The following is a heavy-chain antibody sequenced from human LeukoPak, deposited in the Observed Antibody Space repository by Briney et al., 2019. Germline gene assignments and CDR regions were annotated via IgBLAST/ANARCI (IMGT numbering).Heavy chain of an antibody. V-gene: IGHV4-59*12. D-gene: IGHD3-16*01. CDR1: GGSISSYY. Sequence: SETLSLTCTVSGGSISSYYWTWIRQPPGKGLEWMGYIYYSGSTDYNPSLKSRATISVDTSKNQFSLNLSSVTAADTAVYYCASLGEYYFDYWGQGPLVTVSS. J-gene: IGHJ4*02. CDR2: IYYSGST. CDR3: ASLGEYYFDY.